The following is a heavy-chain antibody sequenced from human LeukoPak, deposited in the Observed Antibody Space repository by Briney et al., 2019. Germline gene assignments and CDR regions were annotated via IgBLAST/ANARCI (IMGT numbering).Heavy chain of an antibody. Sequence: SGGSLRLSCAASGFTFSSYAMSWVRQAPGKGVEWVSTIGSRGVSTYYADSVKGRFTISRDSSKNTLYLQMNSLRAEDTAVYYCAKKVPAAAFDIWGQGTMVTVSS. CDR1: GFTFSSYA. J-gene: IGHJ3*02. CDR2: IGSRGVST. D-gene: IGHD2-2*01. V-gene: IGHV3-23*01. CDR3: AKKVPAAAFDI.